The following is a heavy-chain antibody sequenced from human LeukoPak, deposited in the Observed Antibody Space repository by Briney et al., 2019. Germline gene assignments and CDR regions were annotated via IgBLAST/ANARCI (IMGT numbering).Heavy chain of an antibody. CDR1: GFTLSSYS. J-gene: IGHJ4*02. D-gene: IGHD6-19*01. Sequence: GGSLRLSCAASGFTLSSYSMNWVRQAPGKGLEWVSYISSTSDTIYYGDSVRGRFAISRDNAKNSLYLQMNSLRVEDTAVYYCARASVAVAEDYWGQGTLVTVSS. CDR3: ARASVAVAEDY. CDR2: ISSTSDTI. V-gene: IGHV3-48*01.